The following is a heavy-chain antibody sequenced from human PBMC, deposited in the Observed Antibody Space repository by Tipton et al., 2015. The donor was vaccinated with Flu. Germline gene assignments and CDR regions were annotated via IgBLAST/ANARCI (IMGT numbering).Heavy chain of an antibody. CDR1: SYPITTNFY. V-gene: IGHV4-38-2*02. J-gene: IGHJ4*02. CDR3: VRTKDGYTLSNFVY. CDR2: VYQSGDT. Sequence: TLSLTCTVSSYPITTNFYWGWIRQSPGKGLQWIAIVYQSGDTYYNPSLNSRVTITVDESKNQFSLRLTSVTAADTAVYYCVRTKDGYTLSNFVYWGQGTLVTVSS. D-gene: IGHD5-24*01.